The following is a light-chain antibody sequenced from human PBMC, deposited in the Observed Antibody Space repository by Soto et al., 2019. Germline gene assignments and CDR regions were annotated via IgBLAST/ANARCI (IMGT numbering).Light chain of an antibody. J-gene: IGLJ1*01. CDR1: SSDVGGYNY. CDR3: CSFAGSSTLV. Sequence: QPALTQPRSVSGSPGQSVTISCTGTSSDVGGYNYVSWYQQHPGEAPKLMIYDVTKRPSGVPDRFSGSKSGNTASLTISGLQAEDEADYCCCSFAGSSTLVFGTGTKLTVL. V-gene: IGLV2-11*01. CDR2: DVT.